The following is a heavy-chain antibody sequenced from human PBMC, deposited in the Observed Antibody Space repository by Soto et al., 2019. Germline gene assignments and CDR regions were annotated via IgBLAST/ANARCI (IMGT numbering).Heavy chain of an antibody. J-gene: IGHJ6*02. V-gene: IGHV1-2*02. Sequence: ASVKVSCKASGYTFTGYRMHWVRQAPGQGLEWMGWINPNSGGTNYAQKFQGRVTMTRDTSISTAYMELSRLRSDDTAVYYCARGEGQLRANYYYGMDVWGQGTTVTVSS. CDR2: INPNSGGT. CDR1: GYTFTGYR. CDR3: ARGEGQLRANYYYGMDV. D-gene: IGHD6-6*01.